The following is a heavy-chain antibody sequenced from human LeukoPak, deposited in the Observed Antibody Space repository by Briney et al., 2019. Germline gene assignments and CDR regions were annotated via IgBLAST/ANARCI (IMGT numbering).Heavy chain of an antibody. D-gene: IGHD6-19*01. CDR3: ARSILLAGTPDAFDI. V-gene: IGHV1-18*01. Sequence: ASVKVSCKASGYPFTSFVIGWVRQAPGQGLEWMGWISAYNGNTNYAQKLQGRVTMMTDTSTSTAYMELRSLRSDDTAVYYCARSILLAGTPDAFDIWGQGTMVTVSS. CDR2: ISAYNGNT. J-gene: IGHJ3*02. CDR1: GYPFTSFV.